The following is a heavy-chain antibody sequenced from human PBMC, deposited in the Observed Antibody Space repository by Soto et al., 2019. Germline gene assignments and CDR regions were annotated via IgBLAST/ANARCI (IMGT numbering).Heavy chain of an antibody. V-gene: IGHV3-9*01. J-gene: IGHJ6*03. Sequence: SLRLSCAASGFTFDDYAMHWVRQAPGKGLEWVSGISWNSGSIGYADSVKGRFTISRDNAKNSLYLQMNSLRAEDTALYYCAKDNADDFWSGYYEPYYYYYMDVWGKGTTVTVSS. CDR1: GFTFDDYA. CDR3: AKDNADDFWSGYYEPYYYYYMDV. CDR2: ISWNSGSI. D-gene: IGHD3-3*01.